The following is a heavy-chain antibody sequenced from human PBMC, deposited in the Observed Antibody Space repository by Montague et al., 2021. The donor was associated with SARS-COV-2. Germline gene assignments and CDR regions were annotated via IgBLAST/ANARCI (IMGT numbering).Heavy chain of an antibody. J-gene: IGHJ4*02. CDR2: MQYSGST. D-gene: IGHD6-13*01. Sequence: SETLSLTCTISGGSITGYFWTWIRQPPGKGLEWLGHMQYSGSTKYNPSLESRVTMSIDTSESQFSLHLRSVTAADTGVYYCARVPFSSSWYYLDYWGQGTLVTVSP. CDR3: ARVPFSSSWYYLDY. V-gene: IGHV4-59*12. CDR1: GGSITGYF.